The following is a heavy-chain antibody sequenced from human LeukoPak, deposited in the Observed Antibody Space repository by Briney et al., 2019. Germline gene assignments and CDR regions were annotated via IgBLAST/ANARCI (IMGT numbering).Heavy chain of an antibody. J-gene: IGHJ1*01. CDR2: VDPEDGET. Sequence: ASVKVSCKVSGYTFTDYYMHWVQQAPGKGLEWMGLVDPEDGETIYAEKFQGRVTITADTSTDTAYMELSNLRSEDTAVYYCATTGCSSTSCYYFQHWGQGTLVTVSS. CDR1: GYTFTDYY. D-gene: IGHD2-2*01. CDR3: ATTGCSSTSCYYFQH. V-gene: IGHV1-69-2*01.